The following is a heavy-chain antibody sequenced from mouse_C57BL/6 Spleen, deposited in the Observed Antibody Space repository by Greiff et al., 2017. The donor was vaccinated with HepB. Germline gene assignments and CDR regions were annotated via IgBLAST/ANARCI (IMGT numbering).Heavy chain of an antibody. CDR2: IDPEDGDT. CDR3: TTEGVPNYAMDY. J-gene: IGHJ4*01. D-gene: IGHD5-1*01. Sequence: EVQLQQSGAELVRPGASVKLSCTASGFNINDYYMHWVKQRPEQGLEWIGRIDPEDGDTEYAPKFQGKATMTADTSSNTAYLQRSSLTSEDTAVYYCTTEGVPNYAMDYWGQGTAVPVSS. CDR1: GFNINDYY. V-gene: IGHV14-1*01.